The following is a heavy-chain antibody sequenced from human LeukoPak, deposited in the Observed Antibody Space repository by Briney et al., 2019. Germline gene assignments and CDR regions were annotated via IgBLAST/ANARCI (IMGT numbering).Heavy chain of an antibody. J-gene: IGHJ4*02. Sequence: SETLSLTCAVYGGSFSGYYWSWIRQPPGKGLEWIGEINHSGSTNYNPSLRSRVTISVDTSKNQFSLKLSSVTAADTAVYYCARGRWELLPDYWGQGTLVTVSS. CDR3: ARGRWELLPDY. D-gene: IGHD1-26*01. V-gene: IGHV4-34*01. CDR2: INHSGST. CDR1: GGSFSGYY.